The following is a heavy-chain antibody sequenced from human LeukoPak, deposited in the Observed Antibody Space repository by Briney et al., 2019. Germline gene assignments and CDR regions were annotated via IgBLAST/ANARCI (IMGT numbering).Heavy chain of an antibody. V-gene: IGHV1-69*05. CDR1: GGTFSSYA. J-gene: IGHJ4*02. Sequence: ASVKVSCKASGGTFSSYAISWVRPAPGQGLEWMGGIIPIFGTANYAQKFQGRVTITTDESTSTAYMELSSLRSEDTAVYYCARVRAYSGSYGSFDYWGQGTLVTVSS. D-gene: IGHD1-26*01. CDR2: IIPIFGTA. CDR3: ARVRAYSGSYGSFDY.